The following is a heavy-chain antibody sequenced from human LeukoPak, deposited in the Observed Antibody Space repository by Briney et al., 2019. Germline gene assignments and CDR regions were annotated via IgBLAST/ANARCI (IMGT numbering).Heavy chain of an antibody. CDR3: AKDRGRAHSYGSFDY. D-gene: IGHD5-18*01. CDR2: ISYDGSNK. V-gene: IGHV3-30*18. CDR1: GFTFSSYC. Sequence: TGRSLRLSCAASGFTFSSYCMHWVRQAPGKGLEWVAVISYDGSNKYYADSVKGRFTISRDNSKNTLYLQMNSLRAEDTAVYYCAKDRGRAHSYGSFDYWGQGTLVTVSS. J-gene: IGHJ4*02.